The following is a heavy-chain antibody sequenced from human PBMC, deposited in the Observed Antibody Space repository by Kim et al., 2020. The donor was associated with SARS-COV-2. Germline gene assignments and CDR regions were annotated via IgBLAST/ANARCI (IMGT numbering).Heavy chain of an antibody. D-gene: IGHD4-17*01. CDR2: INPNSGGT. J-gene: IGHJ4*02. CDR1: GYTFTGYY. V-gene: IGHV1-2*04. CDR3: ARGSVGDPLLFDY. Sequence: ASVKVSCKASGYTFTGYYMHWVRQAPGQGLEWMGWINPNSGGTNYAQKFQGWVTMTRDTSISTAYMELSRLRSDDTAVYYCARGSVGDPLLFDYWGQGTLVTVSS.